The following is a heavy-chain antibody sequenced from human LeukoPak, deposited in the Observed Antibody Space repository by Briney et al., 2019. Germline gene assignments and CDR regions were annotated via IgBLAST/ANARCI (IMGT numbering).Heavy chain of an antibody. CDR1: GGAISSRSSSYH. V-gene: IGHV4-39*01. J-gene: IGHJ4*02. D-gene: IGHD3-9*01. Sequence: SETLSLTCTVSGGAISSRSSSYHWGWIRQSPGKGLEWVGSLHYSGDTYYNPSLQSRVTISGDTSKNQFSLNLISVTAADTALYFCASDNYWGQGTLVTVSS. CDR2: LHYSGDT. CDR3: ASDNY.